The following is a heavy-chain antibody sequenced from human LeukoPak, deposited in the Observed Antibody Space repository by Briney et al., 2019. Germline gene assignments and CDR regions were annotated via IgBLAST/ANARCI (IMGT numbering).Heavy chain of an antibody. J-gene: IGHJ5*02. CDR3: ARSRSGYYP. CDR2: IYYSGST. D-gene: IGHD3-22*01. CDR1: GGSISSYY. V-gene: IGHV4-59*01. Sequence: SETLSLTCTVSGGSISSYYWSWIRQPPGKGLEWIGYIYYSGSTNFNPSLKSRVTISVDTSKNQFSLKLSSVTAADTAVYYCARSRSGYYPWGQGTLVTVSS.